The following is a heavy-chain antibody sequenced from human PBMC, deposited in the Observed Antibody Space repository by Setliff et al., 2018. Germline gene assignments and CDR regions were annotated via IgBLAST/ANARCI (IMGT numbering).Heavy chain of an antibody. D-gene: IGHD6-19*01. J-gene: IGHJ4*02. CDR1: GGSITDENSW. CDR2: IYIRGGT. Sequence: SETLSLTCTVSGGSITDENSWWAWIRQPAGKRPEWLGLIYIRGGTDYNPSLKSRVTISLDTSRNQVSLKLSSVTAADTAVYYCARDAGGTISIAVFDYWGQGTLVTVSS. V-gene: IGHV4-61*10. CDR3: ARDAGGTISIAVFDY.